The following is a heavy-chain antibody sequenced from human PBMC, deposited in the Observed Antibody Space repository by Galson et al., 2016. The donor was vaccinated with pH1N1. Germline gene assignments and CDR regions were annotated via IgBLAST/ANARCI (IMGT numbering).Heavy chain of an antibody. V-gene: IGHV3-7*01. CDR1: GFSFSDYW. J-gene: IGHJ4*02. D-gene: IGHD6-13*01. Sequence: SLRLSCAASGFSFSDYWISWVRQAPGKGLEWVANIKQDGSEIYDVDSVKGRCTISRDNAKNSVSLQMNSLRVEDTGVYYCVRAIGGAASYWGQGTLVTVSS. CDR3: VRAIGGAASY. CDR2: IKQDGSEI.